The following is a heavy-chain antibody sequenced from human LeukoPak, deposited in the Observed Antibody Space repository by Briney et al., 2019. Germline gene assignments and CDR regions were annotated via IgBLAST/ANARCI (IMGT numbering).Heavy chain of an antibody. CDR2: IKQDGSEK. J-gene: IGHJ4*02. CDR3: ARSRVETFWRPNQD. D-gene: IGHD3-3*01. CDR1: GFTFSSYW. V-gene: IGHV3-7*01. Sequence: PGGSLRLSCAASGFTFSSYWMSWVRQAPGKGLEWVANIKQDGSEKYYVDSVKGRFTISRDNAKNSLYLQMNSLRAEDTAVYYCARSRVETFWRPNQDWGQGTLVTVSS.